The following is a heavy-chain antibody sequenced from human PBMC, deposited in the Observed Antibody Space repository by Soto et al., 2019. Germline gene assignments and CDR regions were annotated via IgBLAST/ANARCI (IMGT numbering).Heavy chain of an antibody. Sequence: SQTLSLTCAISGDSVSSNSAAWNWIRQSPSRGLEWLGRTYYRSKWYNDYAVSVKSRITINPDTSKNQFSLQLNSVTPEDTAVYYCARVRDVVVVEGGWFDPWGQGTLVTVSS. V-gene: IGHV6-1*01. J-gene: IGHJ5*02. CDR2: TYYRSKWYN. CDR1: GDSVSSNSAA. D-gene: IGHD2-15*01. CDR3: ARVRDVVVVEGGWFDP.